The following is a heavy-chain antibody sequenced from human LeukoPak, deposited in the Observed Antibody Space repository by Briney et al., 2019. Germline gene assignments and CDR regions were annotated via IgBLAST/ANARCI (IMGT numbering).Heavy chain of an antibody. D-gene: IGHD5-12*01. CDR3: LRVDRRDY. V-gene: IGHV4-39*01. Sequence: SETLSLTCTVSGGSISSSSYYWGWIRQPPGKGLEWIGSIYYSGSTYYNPSLKSRVTISVDTSKNQFSLKLSSVTAADTAVYYCLRVDRRDYWGQGTLVTVSS. CDR2: IYYSGST. CDR1: GGSISSSSYY. J-gene: IGHJ4*02.